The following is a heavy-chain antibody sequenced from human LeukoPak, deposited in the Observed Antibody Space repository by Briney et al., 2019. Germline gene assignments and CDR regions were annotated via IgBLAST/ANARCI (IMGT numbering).Heavy chain of an antibody. V-gene: IGHV4-59*01. CDR1: GGSFSGYY. Sequence: SETLSLTCAVYGGSFSGYYWSWIRQPPGKGLEWIGYIYYSGSANYNPSLKSRVTISVDTSKNQFSLKLSSVTAADTAVYYCARDYYDSSGYYLNWFDPWGQGTLVTVSS. J-gene: IGHJ5*02. D-gene: IGHD3-22*01. CDR3: ARDYYDSSGYYLNWFDP. CDR2: IYYSGSA.